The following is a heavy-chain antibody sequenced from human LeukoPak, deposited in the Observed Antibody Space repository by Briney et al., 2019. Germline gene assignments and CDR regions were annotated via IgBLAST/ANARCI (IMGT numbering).Heavy chain of an antibody. J-gene: IGHJ4*02. Sequence: ASVKVSCKASGYTFTGYYMHWVRQAPGQGLEWMGWINPNSGGTNYAQKLQGRVTMTRDTSISTAYMELSSLRSEDTAVYYCARGRDTAMVQYYFDYWGQRTLVTVSS. D-gene: IGHD5-18*01. V-gene: IGHV1-2*02. CDR3: ARGRDTAMVQYYFDY. CDR2: INPNSGGT. CDR1: GYTFTGYY.